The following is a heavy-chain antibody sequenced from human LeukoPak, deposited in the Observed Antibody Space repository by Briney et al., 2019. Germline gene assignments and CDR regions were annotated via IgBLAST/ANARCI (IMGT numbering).Heavy chain of an antibody. CDR1: GFTVSSNY. Sequence: PGGSLRLSCAASGFTVSSNYMSWVRQAPGKGLEWVSVIYSGGSTYYADSVKGRFTISRDNSKNTLYLQMNSLRAEDTAVYYCARVRPGAEWFDPWGQGTLVTVSS. CDR2: IYSGGST. V-gene: IGHV3-66*01. CDR3: ARVRPGAEWFDP. J-gene: IGHJ5*02. D-gene: IGHD1-26*01.